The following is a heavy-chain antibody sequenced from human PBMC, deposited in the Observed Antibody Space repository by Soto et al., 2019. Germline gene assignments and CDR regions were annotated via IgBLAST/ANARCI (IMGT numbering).Heavy chain of an antibody. CDR1: GFTFSSYA. Sequence: GGCLRLACSASGFTFSSYAMHWVSQAPGKGLEYVSAISSNGGITYYADSLQGRLNISRDNSKNTLYLQMSSLKGEDPDVYSFLKYSGNDKVARDSFYIWCQGTMVTVSS. J-gene: IGHJ3*02. CDR2: ISSNGGIT. D-gene: IGHD3-10*01. CDR3: LKYSGNDKVARDSFYI. V-gene: IGHV3-64D*06.